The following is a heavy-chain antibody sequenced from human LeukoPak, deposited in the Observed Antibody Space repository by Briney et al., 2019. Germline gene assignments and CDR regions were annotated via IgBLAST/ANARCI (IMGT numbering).Heavy chain of an antibody. CDR1: GFTFSSYE. V-gene: IGHV3-48*03. CDR2: ISSSGSTI. Sequence: GGSLRLTCAASGFTFSSYEMNWVRQAPGKGLEWVSYISSSGSTIYYADSVKGRFTISRDNAKNSLYLQMNSLRAEDTAVYYCAELGITMIGGVWGKGTTVTTSS. CDR3: AELGITMIGGV. J-gene: IGHJ6*04. D-gene: IGHD3-10*02.